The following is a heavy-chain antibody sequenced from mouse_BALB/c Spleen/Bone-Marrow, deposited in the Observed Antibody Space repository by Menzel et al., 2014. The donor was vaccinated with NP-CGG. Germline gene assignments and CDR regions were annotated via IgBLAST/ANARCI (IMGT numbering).Heavy chain of an antibody. CDR1: GFNIKDTY. D-gene: IGHD1-1*01. J-gene: IGHJ3*01. Sequence: EVQLVESGAELVKPGASVKLSCTASGFNIKDTYMHRVKQRPEQGLEWIGRIDPANGNTKYDPKFQGKATITAGTSSNTAYLQLSSLTSEDTAVYYCASYYYGSYGFAYWGQGTLVTVSA. V-gene: IGHV14-3*02. CDR3: ASYYYGSYGFAY. CDR2: IDPANGNT.